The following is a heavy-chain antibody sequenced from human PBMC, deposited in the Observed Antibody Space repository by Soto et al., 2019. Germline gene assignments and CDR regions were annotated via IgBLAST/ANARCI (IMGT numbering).Heavy chain of an antibody. Sequence: EVQLVESGGGLVKPGGSLRLSCAASGFTFSSYSMNWVHQAPGKGLEWVSSISSSSSYIYYADSVKGRFTISRDNAKNSLYLQMNSLRAEDTAVYYCAREPGLYYGSGSLDYWGQGTLVTVSS. D-gene: IGHD3-10*01. CDR3: AREPGLYYGSGSLDY. J-gene: IGHJ4*02. CDR1: GFTFSSYS. V-gene: IGHV3-21*01. CDR2: ISSSSSYI.